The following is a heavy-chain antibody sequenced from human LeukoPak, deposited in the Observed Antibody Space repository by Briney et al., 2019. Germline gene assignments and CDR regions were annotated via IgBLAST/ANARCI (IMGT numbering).Heavy chain of an antibody. CDR1: GGSVSDYY. D-gene: IGHD6-13*01. CDR3: ARSYSSSWYSSFDI. CDR2: IYTSGGT. Sequence: PSETLSLTCTISGGSVSDYYWSWIRQSPGKGLEWIGRIYTSGGTNCNPSLESRVTILIDTPKNQFSLRLSSVTAADTAVYYCARSYSSSWYSSFDIWGHGTMVTVSS. V-gene: IGHV4-4*08. J-gene: IGHJ3*02.